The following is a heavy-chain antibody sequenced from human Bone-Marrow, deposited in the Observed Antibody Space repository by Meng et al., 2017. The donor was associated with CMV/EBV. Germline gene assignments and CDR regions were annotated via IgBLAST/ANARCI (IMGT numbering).Heavy chain of an antibody. CDR2: ISSSGSTI. J-gene: IGHJ4*02. V-gene: IGHV3-11*01. CDR1: GFTFSDYY. D-gene: IGHD1-26*01. Sequence: GGSLRLSCAASGFTFSDYYMSWIRQAPGKGLEWVSYISSSGSTIYYADSVKGRFTISRDNAKNSLYLQMNSLRAEDTAVYYCAKELEVGATTMSFDYWGQGTLVTVSS. CDR3: AKELEVGATTMSFDY.